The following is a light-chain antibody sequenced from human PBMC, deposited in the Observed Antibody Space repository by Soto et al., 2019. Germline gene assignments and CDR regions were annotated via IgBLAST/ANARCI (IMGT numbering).Light chain of an antibody. J-gene: IGKJ5*01. CDR2: AAS. Sequence: DIQLTKSPSFLSASVGDRVTITCQASQNINNYLNWYQQKPGKAPKLLIYAASTLQSGVPSRFSGSGSGTEFTLTISSLQPEDFATYYCQQFNSYPITFGQGTRLEIK. CDR3: QQFNSYPIT. V-gene: IGKV1-9*01. CDR1: QNINNY.